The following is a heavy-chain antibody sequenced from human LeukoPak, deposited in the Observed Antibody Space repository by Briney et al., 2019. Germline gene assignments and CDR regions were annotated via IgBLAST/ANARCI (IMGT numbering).Heavy chain of an antibody. J-gene: IGHJ3*02. Sequence: SETLSLTCAVYGGSFSGYYWSWIRQPPGKGLEWIGKINHSGSTNYNPSLKSRVTISVDTSKNQFSLKLSSVTAADTAVYYCARGLYYYGSGSFFGIWGQGTMVTVSS. CDR2: INHSGST. V-gene: IGHV4-34*01. D-gene: IGHD3-10*01. CDR1: GGSFSGYY. CDR3: ARGLYYYGSGSFFGI.